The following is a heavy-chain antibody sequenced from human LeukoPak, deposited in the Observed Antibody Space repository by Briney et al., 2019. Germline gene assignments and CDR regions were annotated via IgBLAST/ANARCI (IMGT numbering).Heavy chain of an antibody. CDR3: GGYNFISTPSYTGGFAS. CDR2: ISSDGSNK. J-gene: IGHJ4*02. CDR1: GFAFSNYG. Sequence: GGALRLSCAASGFAFSNYGMHWVRQAPGKGLEWVGVISSDGSNKYYADSVKGRFTISRDNSKNTLYLQRNSLRGEDTAVYYCGGYNFISTPSYTGGFASGGQGPLVTVSS. D-gene: IGHD2-2*02. V-gene: IGHV3-30*03.